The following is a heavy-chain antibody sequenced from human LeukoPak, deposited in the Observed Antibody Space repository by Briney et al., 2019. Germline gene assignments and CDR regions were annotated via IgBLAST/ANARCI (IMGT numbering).Heavy chain of an antibody. Sequence: PSETLSLTCSVYGGSFSGYYWGWIRQPPGKGLEWIGSIYHSGSTYYNPSLKSRVTISVDTSKNQFSLKLSSVTAADTAVYYCARDDGVGGVGATYPGGDAFDIWGQGTMVTVSS. CDR3: ARDDGVGGVGATYPGGDAFDI. D-gene: IGHD1-26*01. J-gene: IGHJ3*02. CDR2: IYHSGST. CDR1: GGSFSGYY. V-gene: IGHV4-38-2*02.